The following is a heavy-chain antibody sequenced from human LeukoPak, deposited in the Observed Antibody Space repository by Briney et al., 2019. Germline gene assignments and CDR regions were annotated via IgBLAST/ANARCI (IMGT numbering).Heavy chain of an antibody. Sequence: LPGGSLRLSCAASGFTFSSYAMPWVRQAPGKGLEWVAVISYDGSNKYYADSVKGRFTISRDNFKNTLYLQMNSLRAEDTAVYYCARGGLLTTVIHGLGMDVWGQGTTVTVSS. CDR1: GFTFSSYA. CDR2: ISYDGSNK. J-gene: IGHJ6*02. D-gene: IGHD4-17*01. CDR3: ARGGLLTTVIHGLGMDV. V-gene: IGHV3-30*04.